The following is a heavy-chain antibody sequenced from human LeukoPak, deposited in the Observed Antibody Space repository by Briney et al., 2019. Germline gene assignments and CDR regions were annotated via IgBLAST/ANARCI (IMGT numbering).Heavy chain of an antibody. J-gene: IGHJ4*02. CDR1: GYSISIGYY. CDR2: IYHSGST. D-gene: IGHD6-6*01. CDR3: ARSSSSSTFDY. V-gene: IGHV4-38-2*02. Sequence: PSETLTLTCTVSGYSISIGYYWGWIRQPPGKGLEWIGSIYHSGSTYYNPSLKSRVTISVDTSKNQFSLKLSSVTAADTAVYYCARSSSSSTFDYWGQGTLVTVSS.